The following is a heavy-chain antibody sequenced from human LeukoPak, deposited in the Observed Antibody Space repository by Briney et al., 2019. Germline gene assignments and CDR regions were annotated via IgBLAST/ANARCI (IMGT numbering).Heavy chain of an antibody. Sequence: GGSLRLSCAASGFTFSSYAMSWVRQAPGRGLEWVSAISGSGGSTYYADSVKGRFTISRDNSKNTLYLQMNSLRAEDTAVYYCAKVGRYCSGGSCYFDYWGQGTLVTVSS. CDR1: GFTFSSYA. J-gene: IGHJ4*02. D-gene: IGHD2-15*01. V-gene: IGHV3-23*01. CDR2: ISGSGGST. CDR3: AKVGRYCSGGSCYFDY.